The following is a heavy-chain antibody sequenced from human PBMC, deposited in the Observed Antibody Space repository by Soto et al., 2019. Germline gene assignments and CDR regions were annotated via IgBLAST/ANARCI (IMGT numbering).Heavy chain of an antibody. V-gene: IGHV1-3*01. D-gene: IGHD3-3*01. CDR1: GYTFTSYA. Sequence: GASVKVSCKASGYTFTSYAMHWVRQAPGQRLEWMGWINAGNGNTKYSQKFQGRVTITRDTSASTAYMELSSLRSEDTAVYYCARDLLFGVVTPNYYYYGMDVWGQGTTVTVSS. CDR2: INAGNGNT. J-gene: IGHJ6*02. CDR3: ARDLLFGVVTPNYYYYGMDV.